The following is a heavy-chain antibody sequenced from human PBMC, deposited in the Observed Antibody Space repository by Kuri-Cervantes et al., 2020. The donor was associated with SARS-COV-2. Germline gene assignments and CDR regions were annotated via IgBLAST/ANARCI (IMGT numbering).Heavy chain of an antibody. CDR2: IYPGDSDT. Sequence: GGSLRLSCKTSGYTFTNYWIGWARQMPGRGLEWMGIIYPGDSDTRYSPSFQGQVTISADKSISTAYLQWSSLKASDTAMYYCARSITIFGVVTQNYFDYWGQGTLVTVSS. V-gene: IGHV5-51*01. CDR3: ARSITIFGVVTQNYFDY. D-gene: IGHD3-3*01. CDR1: GYTFTNYW. J-gene: IGHJ4*02.